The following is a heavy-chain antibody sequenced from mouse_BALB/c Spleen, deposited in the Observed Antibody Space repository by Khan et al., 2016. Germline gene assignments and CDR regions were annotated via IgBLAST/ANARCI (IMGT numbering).Heavy chain of an antibody. CDR1: GFDFRRYW. V-gene: IGHV4-1*02. J-gene: IGHJ3*01. CDR2: INPDSRTI. D-gene: IGHD1-1*01. CDR3: ARAGYYGYLAY. Sequence: EVKLLESGGGLVQPGGSLKLSCAASGFDFRRYWMSWVQQAPGKGLEWIGEINPDSRTINYTPSLKDKFTISRDNAENTLYLQMSKVRSEDTALYYCARAGYYGYLAYWGQGTLVSVSA.